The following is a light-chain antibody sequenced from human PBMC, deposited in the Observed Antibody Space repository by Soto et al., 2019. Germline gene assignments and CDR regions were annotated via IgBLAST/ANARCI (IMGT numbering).Light chain of an antibody. CDR3: QQYGSSPYT. CDR2: GAS. J-gene: IGKJ2*01. V-gene: IGKV3-20*01. CDR1: QSVSSCY. Sequence: EIVLTQSPGTLSLSRGERATLSCRASQSVSSCYLAWYQQKPGQAPRLLIYGASSRATGIPDRFSGSGSGTDFTLTISRLEPEDFAVYYCQQYGSSPYTFGQGTKLEIK.